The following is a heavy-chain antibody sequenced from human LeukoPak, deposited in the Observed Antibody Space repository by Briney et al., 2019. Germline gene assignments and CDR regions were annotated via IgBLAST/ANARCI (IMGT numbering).Heavy chain of an antibody. D-gene: IGHD3-10*01. Sequence: SETLSLTCTVSGGSISSGDYYWGWIRQPPGKGLEWIGYISYSGSTNYNPSLKSRVIISVDTSKNQFSLKLNSVTAADTAVYYCARETTIIRGVETTLFDYWGQGTLVTVSS. CDR1: GGSISSGDYY. V-gene: IGHV4-30-4*01. J-gene: IGHJ4*02. CDR3: ARETTIIRGVETTLFDY. CDR2: ISYSGST.